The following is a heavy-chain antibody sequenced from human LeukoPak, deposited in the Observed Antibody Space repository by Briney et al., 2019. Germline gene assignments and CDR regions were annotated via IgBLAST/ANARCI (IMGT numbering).Heavy chain of an antibody. J-gene: IGHJ4*02. CDR3: ARRRWSSSSVIGY. Sequence: SESLSLTCGVNGGALSCYYWVLIRPTPTQELEGVGEINHSGSTNYNPSLKSRVTISVDTSKNQFYLSLTSLTAADTAVYYCARRRWSSSSVIGYWGRGTRVTVSP. CDR2: INHSGST. V-gene: IGHV4-34*01. CDR1: GGALSCYY. D-gene: IGHD6-6*01.